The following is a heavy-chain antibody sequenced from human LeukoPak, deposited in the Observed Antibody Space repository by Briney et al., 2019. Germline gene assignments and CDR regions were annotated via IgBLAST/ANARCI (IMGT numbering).Heavy chain of an antibody. D-gene: IGHD6-13*01. J-gene: IGHJ4*02. Sequence: PGRSLRLSCAASGFTFSSYAMHWVRQAPGKGLEWVAVISYDGSNKHYADSVKGRFTISRDNSKNTLYLQMNSLRAEDTAVYYCARDLGYSSSWTYNFDYWGQGTLVTVSS. CDR2: ISYDGSNK. CDR3: ARDLGYSSSWTYNFDY. CDR1: GFTFSSYA. V-gene: IGHV3-30-3*01.